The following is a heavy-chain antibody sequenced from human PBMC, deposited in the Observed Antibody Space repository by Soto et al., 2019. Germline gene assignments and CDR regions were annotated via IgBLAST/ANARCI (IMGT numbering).Heavy chain of an antibody. J-gene: IGHJ4*02. V-gene: IGHV4-30-4*01. CDR1: GGSINSGDYY. Sequence: PSETLSLTCSVSGGSINSGDYYWSWIRQSPGKGLEWIGYIYYSGSTYYNPSLKSRSTISIDTSKNQFFLDVDSVTAADTDVYYCARLYTGYEAFDYWGQGALVTVSS. CDR3: ARLYTGYEAFDY. D-gene: IGHD5-12*01. CDR2: IYYSGST.